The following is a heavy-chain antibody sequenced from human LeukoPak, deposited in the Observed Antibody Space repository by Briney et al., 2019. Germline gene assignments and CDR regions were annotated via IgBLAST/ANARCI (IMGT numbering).Heavy chain of an antibody. D-gene: IGHD3-3*01. V-gene: IGHV3-20*04. CDR2: ISESGDYT. CDR3: ARDRSSIFHY. J-gene: IGHJ4*02. CDR1: GFTFSSYA. Sequence: PGGSLRLSCAASGFTFSSYAMRWVRQAPGKGLEWVSVISESGDYTVYTDSVKGRFTISRDSAKNSLYLQMNSLRSEDTAFYYCARDRSSIFHYWGRGTLVTVSS.